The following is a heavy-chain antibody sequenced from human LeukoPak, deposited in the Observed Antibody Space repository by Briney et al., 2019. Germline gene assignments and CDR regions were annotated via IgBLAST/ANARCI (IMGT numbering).Heavy chain of an antibody. Sequence: GGSLRLSCAVSGFDVNDNHMYWVRQGPGKGLEWVAIIYSDGKTYYADSVRGRFTISRDNSENTLSLQMNSLRAEDTAVYHCASRSSTLYGGCWGRGTLVIVPS. CDR1: GFDVNDNH. D-gene: IGHD6-13*01. J-gene: IGHJ4*02. CDR3: ASRSSTLYGGC. V-gene: IGHV3-53*01. CDR2: IYSDGKT.